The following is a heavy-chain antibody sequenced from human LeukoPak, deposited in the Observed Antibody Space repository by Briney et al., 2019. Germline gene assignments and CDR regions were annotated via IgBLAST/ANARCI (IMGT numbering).Heavy chain of an antibody. J-gene: IGHJ4*02. CDR1: GGTFSSYA. Sequence: ASVKVSCKASGGTFSSYAFSWVRQAPGQGLEWMGWISAYNGNTNYAQKLQGRVTMTTDTSTSTAYMELRSLRSDDTAVYYCARDSVVVPAAIQDYWGQGTLVTVSS. V-gene: IGHV1-18*01. CDR3: ARDSVVVPAAIQDY. D-gene: IGHD2-2*01. CDR2: ISAYNGNT.